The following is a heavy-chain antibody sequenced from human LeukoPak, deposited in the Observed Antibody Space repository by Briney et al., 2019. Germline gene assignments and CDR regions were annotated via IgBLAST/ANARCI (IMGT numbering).Heavy chain of an antibody. CDR3: ARERVTTVPHFDY. CDR1: GFTFSSYA. J-gene: IGHJ4*02. CDR2: ISSSSYI. V-gene: IGHV3-21*01. Sequence: GGSLRLSCAASGFTFSSYAMSWVRQAPGKGLEWVSSISSSSYIYYADSVKGRFTISRDNAKNSLYLQMNSLRAEDTAVYYCARERVTTVPHFDYWGQGTLVTVSS. D-gene: IGHD4-17*01.